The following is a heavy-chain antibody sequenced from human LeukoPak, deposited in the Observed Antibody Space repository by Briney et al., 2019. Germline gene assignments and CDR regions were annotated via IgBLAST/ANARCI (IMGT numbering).Heavy chain of an antibody. Sequence: VSVKVSCKASGYTFTSYDINWVRQATGQGLEWMGWMNPNSGNTGYAQKFQGRVTMTRNTSISTAYMELSSLRSEDTAVYYCARGGYSYFWTGGRELDYWGQGTLVTVSS. D-gene: IGHD3/OR15-3a*01. CDR3: ARGGYSYFWTGGRELDY. CDR1: GYTFTSYD. CDR2: MNPNSGNT. V-gene: IGHV1-8*01. J-gene: IGHJ4*02.